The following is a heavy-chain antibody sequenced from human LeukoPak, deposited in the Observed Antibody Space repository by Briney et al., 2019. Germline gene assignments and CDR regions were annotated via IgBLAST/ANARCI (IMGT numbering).Heavy chain of an antibody. V-gene: IGHV4-38-2*02. Sequence: PSETLCLTCAVSGYSISSGYQWAWIRHPPGKTPEWIGSIFHTGSAHYNPSLKSRVTISVGTYTNHFSLRLTSVTAADTAVYYCARDPRWLTPDCTSISCYENYFDPWGQGILVTVSS. CDR2: IFHTGSA. J-gene: IGHJ5*02. CDR1: GYSISSGYQ. D-gene: IGHD2-2*01. CDR3: ARDPRWLTPDCTSISCYENYFDP.